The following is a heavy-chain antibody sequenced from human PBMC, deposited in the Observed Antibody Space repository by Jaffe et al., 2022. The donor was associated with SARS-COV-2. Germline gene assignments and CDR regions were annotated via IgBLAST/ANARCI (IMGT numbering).Heavy chain of an antibody. J-gene: IGHJ6*02. Sequence: QVQLQESGPGLVKPSETLSLTCTVSGGSISSYYWSWIRQPPGKGLEWIGYIYYSGSTNYNPSLKSRVTISVDTSKNQFSLKLSSVTAADTAVYYCARRDYYYYGMDVWGQGTTVTVSS. CDR1: GGSISSYY. V-gene: IGHV4-59*08. CDR2: IYYSGST. CDR3: ARRDYYYYGMDV.